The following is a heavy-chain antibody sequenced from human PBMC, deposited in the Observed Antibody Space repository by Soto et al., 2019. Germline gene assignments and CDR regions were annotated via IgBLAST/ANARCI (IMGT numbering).Heavy chain of an antibody. CDR1: GGSVSSVSYY. J-gene: IGHJ4*02. Sequence: SETLSLTCTVSGGSVSSVSYYWNWIRQPPGKGLEWIGYIYYSGSTNYNPSLKSRVTISVDTSKNQFSLKLSSVTAADTAVYYCARKGVRDGYNQIDYWGQGTLVTVSS. V-gene: IGHV4-61*01. CDR3: ARKGVRDGYNQIDY. D-gene: IGHD5-12*01. CDR2: IYYSGST.